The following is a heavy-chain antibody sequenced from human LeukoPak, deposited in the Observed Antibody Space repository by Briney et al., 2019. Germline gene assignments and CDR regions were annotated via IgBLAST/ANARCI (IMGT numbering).Heavy chain of an antibody. J-gene: IGHJ4*02. V-gene: IGHV4-39*01. CDR2: IYYSGST. CDR1: GGSISSSSYY. D-gene: IGHD6-19*01. Sequence: SETLSLTCTVSGGSISSSSYYWGWIRQPPGKELEWIGSIYYSGSTYYNPSLKSRVTISVDTSKNQFSLKLSSVTAADTAVYYCARLIAVAASDYWGQGTLVTVSS. CDR3: ARLIAVAASDY.